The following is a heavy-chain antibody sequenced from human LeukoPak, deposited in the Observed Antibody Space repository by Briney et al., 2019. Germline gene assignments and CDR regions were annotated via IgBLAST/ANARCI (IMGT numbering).Heavy chain of an antibody. CDR2: ISAYNGNT. V-gene: IGHV1-18*04. CDR1: GYTFTGYY. D-gene: IGHD7-27*01. CDR3: ATLRTGNWFDP. Sequence: GASVKVSCKASGYTFTGYYMHWVRQAPGQGLEWMGWISAYNGNTNYAQKLQGRVTMTTDTSTSTAYMELRSLRSDDTAVYYCATLRTGNWFDPWGQGTLVTVSS. J-gene: IGHJ5*02.